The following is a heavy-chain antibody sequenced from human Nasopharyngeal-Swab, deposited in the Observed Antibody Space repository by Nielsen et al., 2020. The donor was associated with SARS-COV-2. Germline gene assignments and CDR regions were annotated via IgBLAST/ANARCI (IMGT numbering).Heavy chain of an antibody. Sequence: GSLKISCVASGFSLSDHYMDWIRPAPGKGLEWVGRIRNKAKGDTTDYAPSLQGRVTISRDDSRKSLFLQMNCLKTEDTAVYYCVRHRPYYYDSSDYDLWGQGALVIVGS. CDR3: VRHRPYYYDSSDYDL. D-gene: IGHD3-22*01. CDR1: GFSLSDHY. J-gene: IGHJ4*02. V-gene: IGHV3-72*01. CDR2: IRNKAKGDTT.